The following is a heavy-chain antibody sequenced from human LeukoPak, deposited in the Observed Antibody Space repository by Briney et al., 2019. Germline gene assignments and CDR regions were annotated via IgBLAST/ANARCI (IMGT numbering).Heavy chain of an antibody. J-gene: IGHJ4*02. CDR2: ISSSSSYI. D-gene: IGHD3-22*01. CDR1: GFTFSSYW. V-gene: IGHV3-21*01. CDR3: ARAPFLGYYDSSGYYGY. Sequence: GGSLRLSCAASGFTFSSYWMSWVRQAPGKGLEWVSSISSSSSYIYYADSVKGRFTISRDNAKNSLYLQMNSLRAEDTAVYYCARAPFLGYYDSSGYYGYWGQGTLVTVSS.